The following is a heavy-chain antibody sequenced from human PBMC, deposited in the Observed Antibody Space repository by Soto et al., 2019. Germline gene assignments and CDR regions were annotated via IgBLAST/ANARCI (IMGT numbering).Heavy chain of an antibody. V-gene: IGHV1-18*04. CDR3: AREGQWEIRAFDI. D-gene: IGHD1-26*01. CDR2: ISAYNGNT. CDR1: GYTFTSYG. Sequence: QVQLVQSGAEVKKPGASVKVSCKASGYTFTSYGISWVRQAPGQGLEWMGWISAYNGNTSYAQKLQGRVTMTTDTSSRSGYVELRSLRCDDTAVYYCAREGQWEIRAFDIWGRGTMVTVS. J-gene: IGHJ3*02.